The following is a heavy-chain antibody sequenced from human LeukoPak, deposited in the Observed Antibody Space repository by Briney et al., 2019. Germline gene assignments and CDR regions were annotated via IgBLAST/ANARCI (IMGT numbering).Heavy chain of an antibody. V-gene: IGHV3-48*01. D-gene: IGHD6-19*01. J-gene: IGHJ6*02. CDR1: GLTFSSYW. Sequence: PGGSLRLSCAASGLTFSSYWMNWARQAPGKGLEWVSYISSSSSTIYYADSVKGRFTISRDNAKNSLYLQMNSLRAEDTAVYYCARAGSLARGIAVAGYYYYYGMDVWGQGTTVTVSS. CDR2: ISSSSSTI. CDR3: ARAGSLARGIAVAGYYYYYGMDV.